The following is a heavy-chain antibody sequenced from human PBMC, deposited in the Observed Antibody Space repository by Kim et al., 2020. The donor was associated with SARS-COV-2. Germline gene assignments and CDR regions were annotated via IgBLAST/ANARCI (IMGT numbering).Heavy chain of an antibody. CDR1: GGSIRSGGKF. D-gene: IGHD2-2*01. CDR2: ISYSGNS. V-gene: IGHV4-31*03. CDR3: ARGQPLDY. Sequence: SETLSLTCSVSGGSIRSGGKFWTWIRQHPAKGLEWIGYISYSGNSHYSPSLRSRVSISLQTSENQFPLELTSVTAADTAVYYCARGQPLDYWGQGILVT. J-gene: IGHJ4*02.